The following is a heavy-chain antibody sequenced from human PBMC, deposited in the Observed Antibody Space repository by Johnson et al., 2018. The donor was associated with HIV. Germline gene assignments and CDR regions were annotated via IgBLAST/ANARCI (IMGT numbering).Heavy chain of an antibody. CDR3: AREGGSYPGETVDDAFDI. CDR2: IWYDGSNK. Sequence: QVQLVESGGGVVQPGRSLRLSCAASGFTFSSYGMHWVRQAPGKGLEWVAVIWYDGSNKYYADSVKGRFTISRDNAKNTVYLQMNSLRVEDTAVYYCAREGGSYPGETVDDAFDILGQGTKVTVSS. D-gene: IGHD3-16*02. V-gene: IGHV3-33*01. J-gene: IGHJ3*02. CDR1: GFTFSSYG.